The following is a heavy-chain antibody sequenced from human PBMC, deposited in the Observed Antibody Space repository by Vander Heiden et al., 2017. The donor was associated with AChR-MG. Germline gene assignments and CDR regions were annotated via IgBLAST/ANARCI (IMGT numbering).Heavy chain of an antibody. CDR3: TTFKSVGGSGSHSDQWDY. V-gene: IGHV3-15*01. CDR2: IKNKTDGGTT. D-gene: IGHD3-10*01. Sequence: EVSPVESGGVLVKPGGSLRLSRAAAGLTCSNAWTRGVRQAPGKGLEWVGRIKNKTDGGTTDYGARVKGRFTISRDDSKNTLYLQMNNLKTEDTDVYYCTTFKSVGGSGSHSDQWDYWGQGTLVTVSS. CDR1: GLTCSNAW. J-gene: IGHJ4*02.